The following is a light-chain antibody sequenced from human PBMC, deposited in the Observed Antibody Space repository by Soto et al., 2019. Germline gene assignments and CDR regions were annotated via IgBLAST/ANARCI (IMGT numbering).Light chain of an antibody. CDR3: KRYGSAHLIT. CDR2: GTS. CDR1: QSVSTSS. J-gene: IGKJ5*01. Sequence: VIRETPVTQSLSPGDRAPRACRASQSVSTSSLAWYQQRPRQAPRLLIYGTSSRATGIPDRFSGSGSGTDFTLTTSRLEPEDFAVYFCKRYGSAHLITFGQGTRLEFK. V-gene: IGKV3-20*01.